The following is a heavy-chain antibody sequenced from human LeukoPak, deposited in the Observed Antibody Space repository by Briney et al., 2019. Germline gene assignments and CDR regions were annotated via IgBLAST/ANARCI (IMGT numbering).Heavy chain of an antibody. CDR2: IYYSGTT. Sequence: SETLSLTCTVSGGSISSNSWNWIRQAPGKGLEWIGSIYYSGTTSYNPSLMSRVTISVDTSKNKFSLKLTSVTAADAAVYYCARDLGYSGFDWAPWGQGTLVPVSS. V-gene: IGHV4-59*12. CDR3: ARDLGYSGFDWAP. J-gene: IGHJ5*02. CDR1: GGSISSNS. D-gene: IGHD5-12*01.